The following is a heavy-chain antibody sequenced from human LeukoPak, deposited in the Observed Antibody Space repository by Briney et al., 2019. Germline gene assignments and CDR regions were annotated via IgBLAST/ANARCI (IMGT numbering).Heavy chain of an antibody. CDR1: GFTFSNYA. Sequence: GGSLRLSCAASGFTFSNYAVHWVRQAPGKGLEWVAVISYDGNNKYYADSVKGRFTISRDNSKNTLYLQMNSLRAEDTAVYYCARDQGIQLWPTCYFDYWGQGTLVTVSS. V-gene: IGHV3-30-3*01. CDR2: ISYDGNNK. CDR3: ARDQGIQLWPTCYFDY. D-gene: IGHD5-18*01. J-gene: IGHJ4*02.